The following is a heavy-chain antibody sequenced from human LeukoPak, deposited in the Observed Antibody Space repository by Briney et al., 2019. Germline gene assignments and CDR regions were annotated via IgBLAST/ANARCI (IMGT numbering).Heavy chain of an antibody. CDR3: ARSTYYYDSTHDY. D-gene: IGHD3-22*01. CDR1: GFTFSSYA. V-gene: IGHV3-30-3*01. CDR2: ISYDGSNK. J-gene: IGHJ4*02. Sequence: GGSLRLSRAASGFTFSSYAMHWVRQAPGKGLEWVAVISYDGSNKYYADSVKGRFTISRDNSKNTLYLQMNSLRAEDTAVYYCARSTYYYDSTHDYWGQGTLVTVSS.